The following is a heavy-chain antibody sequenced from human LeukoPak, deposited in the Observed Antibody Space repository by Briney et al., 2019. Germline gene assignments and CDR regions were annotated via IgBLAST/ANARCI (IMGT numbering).Heavy chain of an antibody. CDR1: GGTFSSYA. D-gene: IGHD3-9*01. Sequence: SVKVSCKASGGTFSSYAISWVRQAPGQGLEWMGRIIPILGIANYAQKFQGRVTITADKSTSTAYMELSSLRSEDTAVYYCARGDDILTGYPDAFDIWGQGTMVTVSS. V-gene: IGHV1-69*04. CDR2: IIPILGIA. CDR3: ARGDDILTGYPDAFDI. J-gene: IGHJ3*02.